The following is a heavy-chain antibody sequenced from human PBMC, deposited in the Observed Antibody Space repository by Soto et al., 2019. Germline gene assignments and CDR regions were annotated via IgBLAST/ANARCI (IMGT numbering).Heavy chain of an antibody. CDR2: ISGSGGST. D-gene: IGHD3-10*01. CDR1: GFTFSSYA. V-gene: IGHV3-23*01. Sequence: EVQLLESGGGLVQPGGSLRLSCAASGFTFSSYAMSWVRQAPGKGLEWVSAISGSGGSTYYADSVKGRFTSSRHNSKNTLYLQMNSLRGEDTAVYYCAKEFGYYSSYGMDVWGQGTTVTVSS. CDR3: AKEFGYYSSYGMDV. J-gene: IGHJ6*02.